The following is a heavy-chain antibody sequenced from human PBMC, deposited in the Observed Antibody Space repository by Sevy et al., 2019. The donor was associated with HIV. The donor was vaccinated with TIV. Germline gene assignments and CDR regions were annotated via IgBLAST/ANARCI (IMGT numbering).Heavy chain of an antibody. V-gene: IGHV3-30-3*01. CDR3: ARARAGNIAVGEGPY. D-gene: IGHD6-19*01. Sequence: GGSLRLSCAASGFTFSSYAMHWVRQAPGKGLEWVAVISHDGSNKYYADSVKGRFTISRDNSKNTLYLQMNSLRAEDTAVYYCARARAGNIAVGEGPYWGQGTLVTVSS. J-gene: IGHJ4*02. CDR1: GFTFSSYA. CDR2: ISHDGSNK.